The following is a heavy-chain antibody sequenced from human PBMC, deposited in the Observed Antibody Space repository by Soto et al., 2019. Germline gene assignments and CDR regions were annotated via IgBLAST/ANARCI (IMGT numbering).Heavy chain of an antibody. V-gene: IGHV2-5*02. CDR1: GFLFNTNGVG. CDR3: AHRGLLRGVSFVY. Sequence: QITLKESGPPLVKPTQTLTLTCTFSGFLFNTNGVGVGWIRQPPGKALEWLALIYWDVDKRYSPSLKSRLTITMDTSKNHVVLTMTNMSPVDTATYYGAHRGLLRGVSFVYLGQGTLVTASS. CDR2: IYWDVDK. D-gene: IGHD3-10*01. J-gene: IGHJ4*02.